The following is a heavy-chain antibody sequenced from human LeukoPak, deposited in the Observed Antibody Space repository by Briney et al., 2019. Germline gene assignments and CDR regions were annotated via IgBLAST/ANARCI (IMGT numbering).Heavy chain of an antibody. J-gene: IGHJ5*02. CDR1: GYTFTSYG. D-gene: IGHD1-26*01. CDR2: ISAYNGNT. V-gene: IGHV1-18*01. Sequence: GASVKVSCKASGYTFTSYGISWVRQAPGQGLEWMGWISAYNGNTNYAQKLLGRVTMTTDTSTSTAYMELRSLRSDDTAVYYCARALDSGSYPRWFDPWGQGTLVTVSS. CDR3: ARALDSGSYPRWFDP.